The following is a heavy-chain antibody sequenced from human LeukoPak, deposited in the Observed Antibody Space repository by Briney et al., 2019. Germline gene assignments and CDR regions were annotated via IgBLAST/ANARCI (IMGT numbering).Heavy chain of an antibody. V-gene: IGHV3-48*01. Sequence: GGSLRLSCAASGFTFSSYSMNWVRQAPGKGLEWVSYISSSSSTIYYADSVKGRFTISRDNAKNSLYLQMNSLRAEGTAVYYCARNWEFGELLFGYFEFWGQGTLVTVSS. D-gene: IGHD3-10*01. CDR2: ISSSSSTI. J-gene: IGHJ4*02. CDR3: ARNWEFGELLFGYFEF. CDR1: GFTFSSYS.